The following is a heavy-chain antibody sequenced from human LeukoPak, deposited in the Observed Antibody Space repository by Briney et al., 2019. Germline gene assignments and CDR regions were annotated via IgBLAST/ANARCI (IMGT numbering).Heavy chain of an antibody. CDR2: ISGSGGST. Sequence: GGSLRLSCAASGFTFSSYGMHWVRQAPGKGLEWVSAISGSGGSTYYADSVKGRFTISRDNSKNTLYLQMNSLRAEDTAVYYCAKVPYPQAAAGIFDYWGQGTLVTVSS. V-gene: IGHV3-23*01. D-gene: IGHD6-13*01. CDR3: AKVPYPQAAAGIFDY. J-gene: IGHJ4*02. CDR1: GFTFSSYG.